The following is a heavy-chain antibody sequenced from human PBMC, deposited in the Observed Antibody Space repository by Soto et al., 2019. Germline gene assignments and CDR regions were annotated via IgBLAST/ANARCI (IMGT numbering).Heavy chain of an antibody. V-gene: IGHV1-18*01. D-gene: IGHD4-4*01. CDR3: ARGARDYSIQYYYYYAMDV. CDR2: IIAYNGNT. J-gene: IGHJ6*02. Sequence: ALVKLSCKAAVYRMRVDGGGWGRQNPGQGLEWMGWIIAYNGNTNYAQKLQGRVTMTTDKSTSTAYMELSSLRSEDTAVYYCARGARDYSIQYYYYYAMDVWGQRTAVPVSS. CDR1: VYRMRVDG.